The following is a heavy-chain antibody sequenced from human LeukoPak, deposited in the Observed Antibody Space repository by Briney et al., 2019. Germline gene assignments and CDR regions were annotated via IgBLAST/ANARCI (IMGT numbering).Heavy chain of an antibody. CDR3: AREMDAHPRIVV. V-gene: IGHV4-31*11. J-gene: IGHJ1*01. CDR2: INYSGST. Sequence: SETLSLTCAVSGGSISSGGYRWTWIRQYPGKGLEWIGYINYSGSTYYNPSLKGRVIISVDTSKNQFSLNLNSATAADTAVYYCAREMDAHPRIVVWGQGTLVTVSS. D-gene: IGHD2-21*01. CDR1: GGSISSGGYR.